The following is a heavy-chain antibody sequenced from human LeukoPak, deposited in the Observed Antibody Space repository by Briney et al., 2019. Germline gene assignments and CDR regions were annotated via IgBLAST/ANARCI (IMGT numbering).Heavy chain of an antibody. CDR2: IIPILGIA. CDR1: TFXXXA. Sequence: TFXXXAISWXXXXPGQGLEWMGRIIPILGIANYAQKFQGRVTITADKSTSTAYMELSSLRSEDTAVYYCARDLGYYDSSGSYYFDYWGQGTLVTVSS. V-gene: IGHV1-69*04. J-gene: IGHJ4*02. D-gene: IGHD3-22*01. CDR3: ARDLGYYDSSGSYYFDY.